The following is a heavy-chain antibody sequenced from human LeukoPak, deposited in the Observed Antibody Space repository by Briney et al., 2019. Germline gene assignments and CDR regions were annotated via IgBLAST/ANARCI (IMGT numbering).Heavy chain of an antibody. CDR3: ARLGHGYNYGDY. Sequence: GESLKISCECSGYTFTTYWIGWVRQMPGKGLEWMGIIYPGDSDTRYSPSFQGQVTMSADKSINTVYLQWSSLRASDTAMYYCARLGHGYNYGDYWGQGTLVTVSS. CDR1: GYTFTTYW. V-gene: IGHV5-51*01. CDR2: IYPGDSDT. J-gene: IGHJ4*02. D-gene: IGHD5-24*01.